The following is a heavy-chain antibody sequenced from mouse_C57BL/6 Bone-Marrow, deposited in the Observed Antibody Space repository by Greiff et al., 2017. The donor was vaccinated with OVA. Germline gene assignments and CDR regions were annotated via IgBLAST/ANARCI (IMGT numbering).Heavy chain of an antibody. CDR1: GYTFTSYW. V-gene: IGHV1-50*01. CDR2: IDPSDSYT. Sequence: QVQLQQPGAELVKPGASVKLSCKASGYTFTSYWMQWVKQRPGQGLEWIGEIDPSDSYTNYNQKFKGKATLTVDTSSSTAYMRLRSLTSEDSSVYDCAREEIMDYWGQGTSVTVSS. J-gene: IGHJ4*01. CDR3: AREEIMDY.